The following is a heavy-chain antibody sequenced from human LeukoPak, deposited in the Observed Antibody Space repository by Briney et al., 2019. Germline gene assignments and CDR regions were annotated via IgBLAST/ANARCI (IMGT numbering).Heavy chain of an antibody. Sequence: GAAVKVSCKASGYTFSDYYIHWVRQAPGQGLEWMGWINPISDVTKYAQKFQGRVTMTRDMSISTAHMELSGLRSDDTAVYYCAINSGSYRLPLDYWAREPLSPSPQ. D-gene: IGHD1-26*01. CDR3: AINSGSYRLPLDY. V-gene: IGHV1-2*02. J-gene: IGHJ4*02. CDR1: GYTFSDYY. CDR2: INPISDVT.